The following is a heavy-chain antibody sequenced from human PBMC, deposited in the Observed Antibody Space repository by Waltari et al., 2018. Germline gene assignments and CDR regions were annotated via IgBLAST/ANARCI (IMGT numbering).Heavy chain of an antibody. CDR2: LSYNGAT. V-gene: IGHV4-39*01. J-gene: IGHJ3*01. Sequence: QLQLQESGPGLVKPSETLSLTCSVSGGSITTSRHYWGWIRQAPGQGLEWIATLSYNGATYTSPSLTSRVTMSRDTSKNQLSLTLGAVTAADAAVYYCATYIGASVGTAAFDVWGQGKMVIVSS. CDR3: ATYIGASVGTAAFDV. CDR1: GGSITTSRHY. D-gene: IGHD5-12*01.